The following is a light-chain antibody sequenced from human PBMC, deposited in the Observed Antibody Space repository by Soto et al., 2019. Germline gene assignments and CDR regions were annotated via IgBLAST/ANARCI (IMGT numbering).Light chain of an antibody. Sequence: EIVMTQSPATLSLSPREKATLSCRASQSFSSNLAWYQQKPGQAPRLLIYGASTRATGVPARFSGSGSGTEFTLTISSLQSEDFAVYYCQQYNNWPRTFGQGTRLEI. CDR2: GAS. CDR3: QQYNNWPRT. J-gene: IGKJ5*01. CDR1: QSFSSN. V-gene: IGKV3-15*01.